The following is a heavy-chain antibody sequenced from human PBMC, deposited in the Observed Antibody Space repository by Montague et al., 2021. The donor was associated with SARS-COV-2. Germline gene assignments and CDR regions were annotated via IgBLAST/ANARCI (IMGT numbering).Heavy chain of an antibody. CDR1: GDSTSCPNCY. CDR2: IYNSGTT. Sequence: SETLSLTCTVSGDSTSCPNCYWGWIRQAPGKGLDWIGTIYNSGTTYYNPSLKSRLTIYIDTSKNQFSLKLTSVTAADTAVYYCARHRNYGDHSLDNWFHPWGQGTLVTVSS. J-gene: IGHJ5*02. D-gene: IGHD4-17*01. CDR3: ARHRNYGDHSLDNWFHP. V-gene: IGHV4-39*01.